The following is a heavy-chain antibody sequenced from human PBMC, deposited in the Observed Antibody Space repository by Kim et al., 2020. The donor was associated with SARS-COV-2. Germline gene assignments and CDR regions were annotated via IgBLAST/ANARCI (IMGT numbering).Heavy chain of an antibody. J-gene: IGHJ4*02. D-gene: IGHD6-6*01. CDR1: GGSFSGYY. V-gene: IGHV4-34*01. CDR3: ARGRGGAARGY. CDR2: INHSGST. Sequence: SETLSLTCAVYGGSFSGYYWSWIRQPPGKGLEWIGEINHSGSTNYNPSLKSRVTISVDTSKNQFSLKLSSVTAADTAVYYCARGRGGAARGYWGQGTLVTVSS.